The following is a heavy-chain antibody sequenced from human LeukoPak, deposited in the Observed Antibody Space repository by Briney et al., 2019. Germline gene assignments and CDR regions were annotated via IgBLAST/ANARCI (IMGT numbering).Heavy chain of an antibody. CDR3: VKGPNCGGDCYYPIDI. CDR2: IRYDGSNK. Sequence: GGSLRHSYAASGFTFSSDAMHWVRQAPGKGLEWVAFIRYDGSNKYYADSVKGRFTISRDNSKNTLYLQMNSLKPEDTAVYYCVKGPNCGGDCYYPIDIWGEGTMVSVSS. V-gene: IGHV3-30*02. J-gene: IGHJ3*02. CDR1: GFTFSSDA. D-gene: IGHD2-21*02.